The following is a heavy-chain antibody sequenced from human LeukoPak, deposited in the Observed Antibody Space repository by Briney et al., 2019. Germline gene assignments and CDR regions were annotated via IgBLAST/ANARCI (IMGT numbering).Heavy chain of an antibody. Sequence: GGSLRLSCAASGFTFSSYSMNWVRQAPGKGLEWVSYISSSSSTIYYADSVKGRFTISRDNAKNSLYLQMNSLRAEDTAVYYCARDDMATFDYWGQGTLVTVSS. CDR1: GFTFSSYS. CDR3: ARDDMATFDY. V-gene: IGHV3-48*01. J-gene: IGHJ4*02. D-gene: IGHD5-24*01. CDR2: ISSSSSTI.